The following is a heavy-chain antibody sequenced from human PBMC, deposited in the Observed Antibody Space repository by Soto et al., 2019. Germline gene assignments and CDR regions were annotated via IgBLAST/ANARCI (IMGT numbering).Heavy chain of an antibody. J-gene: IGHJ5*02. D-gene: IGHD2-2*01. CDR1: GGSISSSSYY. CDR2: IYYSGST. Sequence: SETLSLTCTVSGGSISSSSYYWGWIRQPPGKGLEWIGSIYYSGSTYYNPSLKSRVTISVDTSKNQFSLKLSSVTAADTAVYYCARQIQYGSSTSCKHNWFDPWGQGTLVTVSS. V-gene: IGHV4-39*01. CDR3: ARQIQYGSSTSCKHNWFDP.